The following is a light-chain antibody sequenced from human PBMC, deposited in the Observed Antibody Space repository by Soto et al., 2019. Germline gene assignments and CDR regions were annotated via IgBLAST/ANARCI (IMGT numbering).Light chain of an antibody. J-gene: IGLJ3*02. CDR1: ALSKQY. Sequence: SYELTQPPSVSVSPGQTTRITCSGDALSKQYVYWYQQKAGQAPVLLIYKDSEMPSGIPERISGSSCGTIVTLTISGVQAEDEADYNCQSTDSIASYWVFGGGTKLTFL. CDR3: QSTDSIASYWV. V-gene: IGLV3-25*03. CDR2: KDS.